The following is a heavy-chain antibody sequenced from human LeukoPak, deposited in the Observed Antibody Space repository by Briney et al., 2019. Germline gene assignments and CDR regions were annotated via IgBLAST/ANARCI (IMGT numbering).Heavy chain of an antibody. CDR1: GHTLSELP. V-gene: IGHV1-24*01. Sequence: GASVKVSCKVSGHTLSELPMYWVRQAPGKGLEWMGGFDPENDERIYAQNFRNRFTMTEDTSTDTAYMELTTLTSEDTAVYYCATEMTSIVLDSWGQGTLSPSPQ. CDR2: FDPENDER. J-gene: IGHJ4*02. D-gene: IGHD5-24*01. CDR3: ATEMTSIVLDS.